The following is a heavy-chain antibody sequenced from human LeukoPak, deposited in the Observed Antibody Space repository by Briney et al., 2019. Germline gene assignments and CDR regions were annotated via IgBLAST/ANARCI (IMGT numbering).Heavy chain of an antibody. D-gene: IGHD3-10*01. CDR2: MNPNSGNT. Sequence: ASVKVSCKASGYTFTGYYMHWVRQAPGQGLEWMGWMNPNSGNTGYAQKFQGRVTMTRNTSISTAYMELSSLRSEDTAVYYCAIHPLLWFGEFSYWGQGTLVTVSS. J-gene: IGHJ4*02. CDR3: AIHPLLWFGEFSY. CDR1: GYTFTGYY. V-gene: IGHV1-8*02.